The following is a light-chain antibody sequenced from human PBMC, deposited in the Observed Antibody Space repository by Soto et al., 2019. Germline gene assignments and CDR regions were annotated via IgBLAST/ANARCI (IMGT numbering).Light chain of an antibody. CDR3: SAYTASSTLV. V-gene: IGLV2-14*01. J-gene: IGLJ3*02. Sequence: QSALTQPASVSGSAGQSITISCSGTIRDVGAYNLVSWYQQHPGTAPKLIIYEVRNRPSGISSRFSGSRSGNTASLTISGLQSEDEGDYYCSAYTASSTLVFGVGTKLTVL. CDR2: EVR. CDR1: IRDVGAYNL.